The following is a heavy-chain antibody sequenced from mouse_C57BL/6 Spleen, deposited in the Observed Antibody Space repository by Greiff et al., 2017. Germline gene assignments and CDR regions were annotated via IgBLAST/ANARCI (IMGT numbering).Heavy chain of an antibody. D-gene: IGHD1-1*01. CDR1: GFTFSDYG. J-gene: IGHJ4*01. CDR3: ARKDYYSSSYGAMDY. Sequence: EVQLVESGGGLVKPGGSLKLSCAASGFTFSDYGMHWVRQAPEKGLEWVAYISSGSSTIYYADTVKGRFTISRDNAKNTLFLQMTSLRSEDTAMYYCARKDYYSSSYGAMDYWGQGTSVTVSS. CDR2: ISSGSSTI. V-gene: IGHV5-17*01.